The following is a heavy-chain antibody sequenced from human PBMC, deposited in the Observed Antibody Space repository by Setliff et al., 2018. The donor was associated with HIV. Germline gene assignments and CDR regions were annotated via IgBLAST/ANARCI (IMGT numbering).Heavy chain of an antibody. CDR2: IYPNGSP. D-gene: IGHD3-10*01. CDR1: GGSINNYY. Sequence: SETLSLTCTVSGGSINNYYWSWIRQPHGKGLEWIGYIYPNGSPDYPSGKIVYNPSFRSRVTLSLDTSKNQFSLKLTAVTAADAGVYYCTGDYNSGSYRFDYWGQGTLVTVSS. CDR3: TGDYNSGSYRFDY. J-gene: IGHJ4*02. V-gene: IGHV4-4*08.